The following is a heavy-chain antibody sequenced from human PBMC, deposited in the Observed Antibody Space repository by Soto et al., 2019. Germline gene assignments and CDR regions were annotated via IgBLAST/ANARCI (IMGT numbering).Heavy chain of an antibody. Sequence: QVQLVESGGGVVQPGRSLRLSCAASGFTFNNYGMHWVRQAPGKGLEWVAVIWNDGNGYYYANSVKGRFTISRDNAKNTRYLQMSSLRAEGAAVYYCARRQISPPTRGAASARGGMDVWGQGTTVTVSS. J-gene: IGHJ6*02. CDR3: ARRQISPPTRGAASARGGMDV. D-gene: IGHD6-13*01. V-gene: IGHV3-33*01. CDR1: GFTFNNYG. CDR2: IWNDGNGY.